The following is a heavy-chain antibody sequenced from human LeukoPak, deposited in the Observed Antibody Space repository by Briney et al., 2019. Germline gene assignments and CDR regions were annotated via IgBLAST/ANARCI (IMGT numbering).Heavy chain of an antibody. J-gene: IGHJ6*02. V-gene: IGHV3-23*01. CDR3: AKEQWLQRNYYGMDV. D-gene: IGHD6-19*01. Sequence: PGGSLRLSCAASGFTFSSYAMSWVRQAPGKGLEWVSAISGSGGSTYYADSVKGRFTISRDNSKNTLYLQMNSLRVEDTAVYYCAKEQWLQRNYYGMDVWGQGTTVTVSS. CDR2: ISGSGGST. CDR1: GFTFSSYA.